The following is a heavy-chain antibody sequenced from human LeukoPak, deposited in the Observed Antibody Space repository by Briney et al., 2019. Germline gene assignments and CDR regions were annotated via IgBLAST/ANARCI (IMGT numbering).Heavy chain of an antibody. V-gene: IGHV3-74*01. Sequence: PRGSLRLSCAASGFTFSSYWMHWVRQAPGKGLVWVSRINSDGSSTSYADSVKGRFTISRDNAKNTLYLQMNSLRAGDTAVYYCARVAAGGKGFDYWGQGTLVTVSS. D-gene: IGHD6-13*01. CDR2: INSDGSST. J-gene: IGHJ4*02. CDR3: ARVAAGGKGFDY. CDR1: GFTFSSYW.